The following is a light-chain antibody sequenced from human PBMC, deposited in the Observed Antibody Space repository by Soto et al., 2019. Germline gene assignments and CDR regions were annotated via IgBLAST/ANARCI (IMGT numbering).Light chain of an antibody. CDR1: QSVSSN. J-gene: IGKJ2*01. Sequence: EIVMTQSPATLSVSPGERATLSCRASQSVSSNLAWYQQKPGQAPRLLIYGASTRATGISARFSGSGSGTEFTLTISGLQSEDFAVYSCQQYNNWPPMYAFGQGTKLEIK. CDR3: QQYNNWPPMYA. CDR2: GAS. V-gene: IGKV3-15*01.